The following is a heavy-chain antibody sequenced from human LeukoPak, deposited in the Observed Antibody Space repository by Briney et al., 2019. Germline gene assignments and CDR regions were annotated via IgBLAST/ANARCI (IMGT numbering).Heavy chain of an antibody. V-gene: IGHV4-59*08. Sequence: PSETLSLTCTVSGGSLSSYYWSSIRQPPGKGLEWIGYIYYSGSTNYNPSLKSRVTISVDTSKNQFSLKLSSVTAADTAVYYCARSRDGYTLDYWGQGTLVTVSS. D-gene: IGHD5-12*01. J-gene: IGHJ4*02. CDR2: IYYSGST. CDR3: ARSRDGYTLDY. CDR1: GGSLSSYY.